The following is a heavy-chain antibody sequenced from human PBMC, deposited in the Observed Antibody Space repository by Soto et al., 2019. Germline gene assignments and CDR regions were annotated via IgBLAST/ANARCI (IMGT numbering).Heavy chain of an antibody. Sequence: QVQLQESGPGLVKPSETLSLTCTVSGGSISSYYWSWIRQPAGKGLEWIGRIYTSGSTNYNPSLKRRVTMSVDTSKNQFSLKLSSVTAADTAVYYCARDTVLLWFGDPLGYNWFDPWGQGTLVTVSS. V-gene: IGHV4-4*07. D-gene: IGHD3-10*01. J-gene: IGHJ5*02. CDR2: IYTSGST. CDR3: ARDTVLLWFGDPLGYNWFDP. CDR1: GGSISSYY.